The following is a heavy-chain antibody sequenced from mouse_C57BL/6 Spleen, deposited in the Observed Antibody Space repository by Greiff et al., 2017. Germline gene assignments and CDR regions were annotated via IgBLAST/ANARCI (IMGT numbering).Heavy chain of an antibody. CDR3: TNYYGSSPDV. V-gene: IGHV1-15*01. CDR1: GYTFTDYE. Sequence: QVQLKESGAELVRPGASVTLSCKASGYTFTDYEMHWVKQTPVHGLEWIGAIDPETGGTAYNQKFKGKAILTADKSSSTAYMELRSLTSEDSAVYYCTNYYGSSPDVWGTGTTVTVSS. CDR2: IDPETGGT. J-gene: IGHJ1*03. D-gene: IGHD1-1*01.